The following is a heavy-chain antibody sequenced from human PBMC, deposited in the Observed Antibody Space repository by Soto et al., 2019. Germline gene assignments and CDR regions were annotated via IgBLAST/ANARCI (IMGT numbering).Heavy chain of an antibody. CDR2: ISGSGGST. V-gene: IGHV3-23*01. CDR3: AKDSTMVRGVTAGPPPDAFDI. J-gene: IGHJ3*02. CDR1: GFTFSSYA. D-gene: IGHD3-10*01. Sequence: GGSLRLSCAASGFTFSSYAMSWVRQAPGKGLEWVSAISGSGGSTYYADSVKGRFTISRDNSKNTLYLQMNSLRAEDTAVYYCAKDSTMVRGVTAGPPPDAFDIWGQGTMVTVSS.